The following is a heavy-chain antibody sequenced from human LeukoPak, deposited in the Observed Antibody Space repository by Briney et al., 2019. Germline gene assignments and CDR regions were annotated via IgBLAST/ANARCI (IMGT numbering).Heavy chain of an antibody. V-gene: IGHV3-48*01. CDR2: ISGSSSAI. D-gene: IGHD2-15*01. Sequence: PGGSLRLSSTVSGFTLSDYGMNWVRQAPGKGLEWVSFISGSSSAIHYADSVKGRFTISRDNAKKSLYLQMNGLRAEDTARYCCAREMYYCSGGSCYSWEYQYVMDVWGQGTTVTVSS. J-gene: IGHJ6*02. CDR3: AREMYYCSGGSCYSWEYQYVMDV. CDR1: GFTLSDYG.